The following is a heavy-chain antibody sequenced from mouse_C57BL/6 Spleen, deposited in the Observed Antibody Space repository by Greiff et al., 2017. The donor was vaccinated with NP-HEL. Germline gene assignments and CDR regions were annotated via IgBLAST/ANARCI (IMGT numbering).Heavy chain of an antibody. D-gene: IGHD3-2*02. CDR2: IYPGDGDT. J-gene: IGHJ3*01. V-gene: IGHV1-82*01. CDR3: AGTAQASAWFAY. CDR1: GYAFSSSW. Sequence: QVQLQQSGPELVQPGASVKISCKASGYAFSSSWMNWVKQRPGKGLEWIGRIYPGDGDTNYNGKFKGQATLTADKSSSTAYMQLSSLTSEDSAVYFCAGTAQASAWFAYWGQGTLVTVSA.